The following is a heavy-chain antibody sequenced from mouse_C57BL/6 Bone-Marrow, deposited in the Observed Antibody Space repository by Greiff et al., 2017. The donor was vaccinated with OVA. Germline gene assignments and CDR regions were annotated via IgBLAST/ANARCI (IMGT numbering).Heavy chain of an antibody. CDR3: TGRNWDYFDY. CDR2: IRLKSDNYAT. V-gene: IGHV6-3*01. D-gene: IGHD4-1*01. J-gene: IGHJ2*01. Sequence: EVMLVESGGGLVQPGGSMKLSCVASGFTFSNYWMNWVRQSPEKGLEWVAQIRLKSDNYATHYAESVKGRFTISRDDSKSSVYLQMNNLRAEDTGIYYCTGRNWDYFDYWGQGTTLTVSS. CDR1: GFTFSNYW.